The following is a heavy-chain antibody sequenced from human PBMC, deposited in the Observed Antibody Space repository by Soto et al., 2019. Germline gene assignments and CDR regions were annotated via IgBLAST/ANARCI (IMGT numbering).Heavy chain of an antibody. V-gene: IGHV5-51*01. D-gene: IGHD3-9*01. CDR1: WNTFPRNL. J-gene: IGHJ3*01. CDR3: ATQGGLDFNAFDV. CDR2: IFPIDSDT. Sequence: AGESLKISCNGLWNTFPRNLIGWVRPMPGKGLELMGIIFPIDSDTRYSPSSQGPVPISADNSISTPYLQCSSLKALDTAIYYCATQGGLDFNAFDVWGQGTMVS.